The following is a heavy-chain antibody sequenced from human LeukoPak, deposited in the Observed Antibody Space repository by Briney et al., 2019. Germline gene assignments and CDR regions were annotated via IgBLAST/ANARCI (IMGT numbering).Heavy chain of an antibody. CDR2: IGTAGDT. V-gene: IGHV3-13*01. D-gene: IGHD5-18*01. CDR1: GFTFSSYD. Sequence: GRSLRLSCAASGFTFSSYDMHWVRQATGKGLEWVSAIGTAGDTYYPGSVKGRFTISRENAKNSLYLQMNSLRAGDTAVYYCARDKNSCGLDYWGQGTLVTVSS. CDR3: ARDKNSCGLDY. J-gene: IGHJ4*02.